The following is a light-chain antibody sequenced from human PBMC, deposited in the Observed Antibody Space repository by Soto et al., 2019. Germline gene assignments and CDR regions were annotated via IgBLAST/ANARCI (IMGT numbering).Light chain of an antibody. CDR3: QQGGT. V-gene: IGKV3-11*01. Sequence: DIVLTQSPATLSLSPGERATLSCRASQSVRSYLGWYQQRPGQAPRLLIYDAPNRATGIPARFSGSGSGTDFTLSISSLEPEDFAVYYCQQGGTFGQGTRLEIK. J-gene: IGKJ5*01. CDR1: QSVRSY. CDR2: DAP.